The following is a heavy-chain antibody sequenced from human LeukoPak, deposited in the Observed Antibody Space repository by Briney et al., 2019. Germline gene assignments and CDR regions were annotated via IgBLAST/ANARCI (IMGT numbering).Heavy chain of an antibody. CDR2: MYHNRGT. V-gene: IGHV4-38-2*01. CDR3: ASYYASGVSAYDYFGMDV. J-gene: IGHJ6*04. D-gene: IGHD3-10*01. Sequence: SETLSLTCAVSGYSISSGYCWGWIRQPPGQGLEWIGSMYHNRGTYYNPSLKSRVTISMDTSKNQFSLRLSSVTAADTAVYYCASYYASGVSAYDYFGMDVWGKGTTVTVSS. CDR1: GYSISSGYC.